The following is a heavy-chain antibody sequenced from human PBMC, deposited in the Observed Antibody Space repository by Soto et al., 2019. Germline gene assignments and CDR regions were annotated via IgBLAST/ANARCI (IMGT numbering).Heavy chain of an antibody. Sequence: LRLSCAASGFTFSSYGMHWVRQAPGKGLEWVAVISYDGSNKYYADSVKGRFTISRDNSKNTLYLQMNSLRAEGTAVYYCAKDLSSTSGLGYYYYYGMDVWGQGTTVTVSS. D-gene: IGHD2-2*01. J-gene: IGHJ6*02. V-gene: IGHV3-30*18. CDR3: AKDLSSTSGLGYYYYYGMDV. CDR1: GFTFSSYG. CDR2: ISYDGSNK.